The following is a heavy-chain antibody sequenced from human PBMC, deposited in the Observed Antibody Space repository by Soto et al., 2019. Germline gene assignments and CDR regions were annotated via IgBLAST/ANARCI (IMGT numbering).Heavy chain of an antibody. CDR2: ISYDGSNK. D-gene: IGHD2-21*02. J-gene: IGHJ3*02. Sequence: QVQLVESGGGVVQPGRSLRLSCAASGFTFSSYGMHWVRQAPGKGLEWVAVISYDGSNKYYADSVKGRFTISRDNSKNTLYLQMNSLRAEDTAVYYCAKRSGEFVVVTATDAFDIWGQGTMVTVSS. CDR1: GFTFSSYG. CDR3: AKRSGEFVVVTATDAFDI. V-gene: IGHV3-30*18.